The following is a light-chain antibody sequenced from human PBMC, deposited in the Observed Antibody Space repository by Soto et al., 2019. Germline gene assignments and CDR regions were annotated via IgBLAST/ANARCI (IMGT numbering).Light chain of an antibody. CDR2: DAS. CDR3: QQYDILPIT. J-gene: IGKJ5*01. V-gene: IGKV1-33*01. CDR1: QNINIY. Sequence: DVQMTQSTSSLFASVGDRVTITCQATQNINIYLNWYQQKPGKAPNLLIYDASNLEIGVPSRFSGSGSGTHFTFTISSLQTEDIGTYYCQQYDILPITFGRGTRLEI.